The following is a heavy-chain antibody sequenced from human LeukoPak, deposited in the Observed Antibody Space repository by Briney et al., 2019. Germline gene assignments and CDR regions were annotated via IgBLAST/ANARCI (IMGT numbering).Heavy chain of an antibody. V-gene: IGHV3-23*01. CDR2: VSSDGINT. J-gene: IGHJ5*02. D-gene: IGHD3-10*01. CDR1: GFTLSSYA. Sequence: GGSLRLSCAASGFTLSSYAMSWVRRAPGKGLEWVSAVSSDGINTYYTDSLKGRFTISRDNSKNTVFLQMNSLRAEDTGVYYCANRISGSSSWGQGTLVTVSS. CDR3: ANRISGSSS.